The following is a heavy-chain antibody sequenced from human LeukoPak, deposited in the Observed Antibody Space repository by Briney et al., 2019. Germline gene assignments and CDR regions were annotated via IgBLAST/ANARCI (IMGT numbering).Heavy chain of an antibody. Sequence: GGSLRLSCAAPGFTFSSYAMNWVRQAPGKGLEWVSFIIGSGDTTYYADSVKGRFTISRDNSKNTLYLQMSSLRAEDTAVYYCAKSRGESRGASNYWGQGTLVTVSS. J-gene: IGHJ4*02. CDR3: AKSRGESRGASNY. CDR1: GFTFSSYA. D-gene: IGHD1-26*01. V-gene: IGHV3-23*01. CDR2: IIGSGDTT.